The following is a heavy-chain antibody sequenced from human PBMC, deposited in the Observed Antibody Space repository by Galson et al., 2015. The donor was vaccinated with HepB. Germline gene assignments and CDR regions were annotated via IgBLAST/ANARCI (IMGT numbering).Heavy chain of an antibody. CDR3: ARAGLGYCSSTSCYAFDY. CDR1: GFTFSTYG. V-gene: IGHV3-33*08. D-gene: IGHD2-2*01. J-gene: IGHJ4*02. CDR2: IRHDGNDK. Sequence: SLRLSCAASGFTFSTYGMHWVRQAPGKGLEWVAFIRHDGNDKYYADSVKGRFTISRNNSKNTLYLQMNSLRAEDTAVYYCARAGLGYCSSTSCYAFDYWGQGTLVTVSS.